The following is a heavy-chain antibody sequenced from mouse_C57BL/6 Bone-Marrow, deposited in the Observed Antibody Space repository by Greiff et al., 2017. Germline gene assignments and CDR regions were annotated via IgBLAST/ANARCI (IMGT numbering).Heavy chain of an antibody. CDR2: IDPSDSYT. D-gene: IGHD2-4*01. Sequence: VQLQQPGAELVKPGASVKLSCKASGYTFTSYRMQWVKQRPGQGLEWIGEIDPSDSYTNYNHKFKGKATLTVDTSTSTAYMQISSLTSEYSAVYDCARRASTMISAGFAYWGQGTLVTVSA. J-gene: IGHJ3*01. CDR3: ARRASTMISAGFAY. V-gene: IGHV1-50*01. CDR1: GYTFTSYR.